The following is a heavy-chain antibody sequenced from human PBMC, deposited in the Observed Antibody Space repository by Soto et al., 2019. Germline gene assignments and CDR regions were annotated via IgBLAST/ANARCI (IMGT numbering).Heavy chain of an antibody. CDR2: LYNDGRA. V-gene: IGHV3-53*01. CDR3: ARGLGRAYHDNRCYFHLDS. D-gene: IGHD3-10*01. CDR1: GVSVSSTC. Sequence: GGCMRRSCAASGVSVSSTCLTCVRPAQGRGLEWVSVLYNDGRAYYADSVKGRFTLSTDNSKNSVYLQMNTLRDGDTAVYYCARGLGRAYHDNRCYFHLDSWGQGTLVTVSS. J-gene: IGHJ4*02.